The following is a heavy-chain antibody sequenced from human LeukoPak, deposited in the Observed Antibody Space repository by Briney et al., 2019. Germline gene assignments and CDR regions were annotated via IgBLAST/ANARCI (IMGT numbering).Heavy chain of an antibody. D-gene: IGHD3-22*01. Sequence: GGSLRLSCAASGFTFSDYYMSWIRQAPGKGLEWVSYISSSSSYTNYADSVKGRFTISRDNAKNSLYLQMNSLRAEDTAVYYCASHYYDSSGYSYYFDYWGQGTLVTVSS. J-gene: IGHJ4*02. CDR2: ISSSSSYT. CDR3: ASHYYDSSGYSYYFDY. CDR1: GFTFSDYY. V-gene: IGHV3-11*03.